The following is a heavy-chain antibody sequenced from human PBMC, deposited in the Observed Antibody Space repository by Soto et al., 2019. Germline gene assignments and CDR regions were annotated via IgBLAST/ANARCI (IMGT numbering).Heavy chain of an antibody. D-gene: IGHD3-10*01. J-gene: IGHJ4*02. Sequence: SETLSLTCTVSGGSISSGDYYWSWIRQPPGKGLEWIGYIYYSGSTYYNPSPKSRVTISVDTSKNQFSLKLSSVTAADTAVYYCARVKTLLWFGELLSVFDYWGQGTLVTVS. V-gene: IGHV4-30-4*01. CDR2: IYYSGST. CDR3: ARVKTLLWFGELLSVFDY. CDR1: GGSISSGDYY.